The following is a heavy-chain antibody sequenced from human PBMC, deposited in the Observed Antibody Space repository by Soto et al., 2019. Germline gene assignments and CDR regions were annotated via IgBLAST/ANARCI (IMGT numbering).Heavy chain of an antibody. CDR2: INHNTNT. V-gene: IGHV4-34*01. J-gene: IGHJ3*02. Sequence: PSETLSLTCAVYGGSFSDTYWNWFRQPPGKGLEWIGEINHNTNTIYNPSLTSRVTISVDTSKNQFSLKLSSVTAADTAVYYCARRLGAMVGREAFDIWGQGTMVTVSS. CDR1: GGSFSDTY. D-gene: IGHD5-18*01. CDR3: ARRLGAMVGREAFDI.